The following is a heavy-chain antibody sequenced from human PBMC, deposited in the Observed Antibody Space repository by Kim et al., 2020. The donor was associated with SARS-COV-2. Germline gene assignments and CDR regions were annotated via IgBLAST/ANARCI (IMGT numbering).Heavy chain of an antibody. Sequence: SETLSLTCAVYGGSFSGYFWSWIRQPPGKGLEWIGEINHSGNTNYNPSLKSRVTISVDTSKNQFSLKLSSVTAADTAVYYCARLYSSDWYRVFDYWGQGT. V-gene: IGHV4-34*01. CDR2: INHSGNT. CDR3: ARLYSSDWYRVFDY. CDR1: GGSFSGYF. D-gene: IGHD6-19*01. J-gene: IGHJ4*02.